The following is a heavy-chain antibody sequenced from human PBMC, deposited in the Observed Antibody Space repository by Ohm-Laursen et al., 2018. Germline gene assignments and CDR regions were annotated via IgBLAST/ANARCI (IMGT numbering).Heavy chain of an antibody. J-gene: IGHJ4*02. V-gene: IGHV3-30*18. CDR3: AKDLRYDSSGSDTLY. CDR2: ISYDGSNK. Sequence: SLRLSCAASGFTFSSYGMHWVRQAPGKGLEWVAVISYDGSNKYYADSVKGRFTISRDNSKNTLYLQMNGLRAEDTAVYYCAKDLRYDSSGSDTLYWGQGTLVTVSS. D-gene: IGHD3-22*01. CDR1: GFTFSSYG.